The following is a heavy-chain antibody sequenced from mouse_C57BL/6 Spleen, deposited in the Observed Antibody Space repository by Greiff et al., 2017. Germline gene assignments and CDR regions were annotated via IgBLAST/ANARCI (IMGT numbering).Heavy chain of an antibody. CDR1: GFTFSSYA. J-gene: IGHJ2*01. CDR3: AREDQLFYFDY. Sequence: EVQVVESGGGLVKPGGSLKLSCAASGFTFSSYAMSWVRQTPEKRLEWVATISDGGSYTYYPDNVKGRFTISRDNAKNNLYLQMSHLKSEDTAMYYCAREDQLFYFDYWGQGTTLTVSS. CDR2: ISDGGSYT. V-gene: IGHV5-4*01. D-gene: IGHD4-1*02.